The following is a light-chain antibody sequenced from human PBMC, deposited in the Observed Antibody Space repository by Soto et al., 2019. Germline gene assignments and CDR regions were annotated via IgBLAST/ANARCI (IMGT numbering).Light chain of an antibody. J-gene: IGKJ3*01. CDR3: QQRSNWPPVFT. CDR1: QSVSSY. V-gene: IGKV3-11*01. Sequence: EIVLTQSPATLSLSPGERATLSCRASQSVSSYLAWYQQKPGQAPRLLIYDASSRATGIPARFSGSGSGTDFTLTIISLEPEDFAVYYCQQRSNWPPVFTFGPGTKVYIK. CDR2: DAS.